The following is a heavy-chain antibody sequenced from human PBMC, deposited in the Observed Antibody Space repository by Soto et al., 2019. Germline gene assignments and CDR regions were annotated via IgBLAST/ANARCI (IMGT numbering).Heavy chain of an antibody. CDR3: ARVRRGRSWYLDHYDF. J-gene: IGHJ4*02. Sequence: PSETLSLTCTVSGDSISGYYWSWIRQSPGKGLEWIGYIHYTGSTSYNPSLKSRLSISLDTSKNQFSLKLSSVIAADTAVYYCARVRRGRSWYLDHYDFWGQGALVTVSS. D-gene: IGHD6-13*01. CDR1: GDSISGYY. V-gene: IGHV4-59*01. CDR2: IHYTGST.